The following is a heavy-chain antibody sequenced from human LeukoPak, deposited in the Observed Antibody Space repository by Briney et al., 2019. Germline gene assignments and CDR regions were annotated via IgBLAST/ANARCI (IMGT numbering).Heavy chain of an antibody. CDR3: AREDVEMATIDY. J-gene: IGHJ4*02. CDR2: IYYSGST. Sequence: KPSGTLSLTCTVSGGSISSGGYYWSWIRQHPGKGLEWIGYIYYSGSTYYNPSLKSRVTISVDTSKNQFSLKLSSVTAADAAVYYCAREDVEMATIDYWGQGTLVTVSS. CDR1: GGSISSGGYY. V-gene: IGHV4-31*03. D-gene: IGHD5-24*01.